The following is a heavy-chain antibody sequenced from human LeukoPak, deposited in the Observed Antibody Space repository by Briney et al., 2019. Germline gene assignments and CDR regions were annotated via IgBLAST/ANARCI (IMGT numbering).Heavy chain of an antibody. Sequence: GGSLRLSCAASGFTFSSYEMNWVRQAPGKGLEWVSYISSSGSTIYYADSVKGRFTISRDNAKNSLYLQMNSLRAEDTAVYYCAGGDSSLNWFDPWGQGTLVTVSS. CDR1: GFTFSSYE. CDR2: ISSSGSTI. V-gene: IGHV3-48*03. CDR3: AGGDSSLNWFDP. J-gene: IGHJ5*02. D-gene: IGHD6-13*01.